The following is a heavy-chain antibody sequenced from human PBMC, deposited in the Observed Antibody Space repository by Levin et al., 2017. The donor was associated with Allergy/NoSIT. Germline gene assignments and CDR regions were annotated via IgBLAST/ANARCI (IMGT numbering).Heavy chain of an antibody. V-gene: IGHV3-30*18. D-gene: IGHD5-18*01. CDR3: AKDRSYSYGYGGFDP. Sequence: GESLKISCAASGFTFSSYGMHWVRQAPGKGLEWVAVISYDGSNKYYADSVKGRFTISRDNSKNTLYLQMNSLRAEDTAVYYCAKDRSYSYGYGGFDPWGQGTLVTVSS. CDR2: ISYDGSNK. CDR1: GFTFSSYG. J-gene: IGHJ5*02.